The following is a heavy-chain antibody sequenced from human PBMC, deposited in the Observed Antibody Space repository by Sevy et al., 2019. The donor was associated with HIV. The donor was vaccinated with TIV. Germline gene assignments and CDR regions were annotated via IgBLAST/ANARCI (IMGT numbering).Heavy chain of an antibody. CDR2: ISSGSSYI. CDR1: GFTFSNYF. D-gene: IGHD3-10*01. CDR3: ARGDYYGSLYYFDY. Sequence: GGSLRLSCAASGFTFSNYFMNWVRQAPGKGLECVSSISSGSSYIFYADSLKGRFTISRDNAKNSLYLHMNSLRAEDTAVYYCARGDYYGSLYYFDYWGPGTLVTVSS. V-gene: IGHV3-21*01. J-gene: IGHJ4*02.